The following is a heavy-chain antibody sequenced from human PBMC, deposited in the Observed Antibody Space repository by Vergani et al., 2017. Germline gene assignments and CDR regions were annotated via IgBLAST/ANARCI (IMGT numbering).Heavy chain of an antibody. CDR3: ARERARIAAVSVGWFDP. CDR1: GYIFTSYA. CDR2: INGGNGNT. J-gene: IGHJ5*02. Sequence: QVQLVQSGAEVKKPGASVRVSCKASGYIFTSYAMHWVRQAPGQRLEWMGWINGGNGNTKYSQKFQGRVTITRDTSASTAYMELSSLRSEDTAVYYCARERARIAAVSVGWFDPWGQGTLVTVSS. V-gene: IGHV1-3*01. D-gene: IGHD6-13*01.